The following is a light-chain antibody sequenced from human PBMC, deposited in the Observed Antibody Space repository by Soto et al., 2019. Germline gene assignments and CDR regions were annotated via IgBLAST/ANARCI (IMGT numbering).Light chain of an antibody. V-gene: IGLV1-40*01. Sequence: QSVLTQPPSVSGAPGQRVTISCTGSSSNIGAGYDVHWYQQLPGTAPKLLIYGNSNRPSGVPDRFSGSKSGTSASLAFTGLQAEDEADYYCQSYDSSLSGQGVFGGGTKLTVL. CDR2: GNS. CDR1: SSNIGAGYD. CDR3: QSYDSSLSGQGV. J-gene: IGLJ2*01.